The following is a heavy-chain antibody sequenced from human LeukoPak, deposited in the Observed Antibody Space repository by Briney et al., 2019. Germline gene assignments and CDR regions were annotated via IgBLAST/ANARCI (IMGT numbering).Heavy chain of an antibody. V-gene: IGHV3-15*01. CDR1: GFTFSNAW. CDR2: IKSKTDSGTT. Sequence: GGSLRLSCAASGFTFSNAWMSWVRQAPGKGLEWVGRIKSKTDSGTTDYAAPVKGRFTISGDDSKNTLYLQMNSLKTDDTAVYYCTTELYCGGDCYPGAWGQGTLVTVSS. CDR3: TTELYCGGDCYPGA. J-gene: IGHJ5*02. D-gene: IGHD2-21*02.